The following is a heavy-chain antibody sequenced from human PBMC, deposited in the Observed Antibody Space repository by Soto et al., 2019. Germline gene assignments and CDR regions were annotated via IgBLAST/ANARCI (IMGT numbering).Heavy chain of an antibody. D-gene: IGHD3-10*01. J-gene: IGHJ4*02. V-gene: IGHV3-30*18. Sequence: QVQLVESGGGVVQPGRSLRLSCAASGFTFSSYGMHWVRQAPGKGLEWVAVISYDGRQKYYADSVRGRFTISRDDSQNTLYLQMSSLRAEDTAVYFCAKESYYASGSYYEYWGQGTLVTVSS. CDR1: GFTFSSYG. CDR3: AKESYYASGSYYEY. CDR2: ISYDGRQK.